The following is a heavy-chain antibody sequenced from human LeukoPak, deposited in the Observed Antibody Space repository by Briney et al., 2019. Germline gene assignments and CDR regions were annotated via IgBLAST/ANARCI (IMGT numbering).Heavy chain of an antibody. Sequence: PSETLSLTCTVSGYSISSGYYWGWIRQPPGKGLEWIGSIYHSGSTYYNPSLKSRVTISVDTSKNQFSLKLSSVTAADTAVYYCAREDLTIVGAPSAAFDIWGQGTMVTVSS. CDR1: GYSISSGYY. CDR2: IYHSGST. CDR3: AREDLTIVGAPSAAFDI. D-gene: IGHD1-26*01. V-gene: IGHV4-38-2*02. J-gene: IGHJ3*02.